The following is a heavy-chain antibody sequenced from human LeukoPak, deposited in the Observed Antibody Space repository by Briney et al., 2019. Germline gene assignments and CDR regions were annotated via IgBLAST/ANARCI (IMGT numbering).Heavy chain of an antibody. CDR2: IYYSGST. V-gene: IGHV4-59*08. J-gene: IGHJ4*02. CDR3: ASGDYYDSSGYYYFDY. CDR1: GGSISSYY. Sequence: SETLSLTCTVSGGSISSYYWSWIRQPPGKGLEWIGYIYYSGSTNYNPSLKSRVTISVDTSKNQFPLKLSSVTAADTAVYYCASGDYYDSSGYYYFDYWGQGTLVTVSS. D-gene: IGHD3-22*01.